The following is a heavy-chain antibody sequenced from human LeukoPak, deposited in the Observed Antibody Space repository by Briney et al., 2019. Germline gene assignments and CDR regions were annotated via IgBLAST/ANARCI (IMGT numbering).Heavy chain of an antibody. CDR2: IYSGGST. V-gene: IGHV3-53*01. CDR3: ASSGSGDNYHYYGMDV. Sequence: GGSLRLSCAASGFTVSSNYMSWVRHAPGKGLEWVSLIYSGGSTYYADSVKGRFTISRDKSKNTLYLQMNSLRAEDTAVYYCASSGSGDNYHYYGMDVWGQGTTVTVSS. J-gene: IGHJ6*02. CDR1: GFTVSSNY. D-gene: IGHD3-10*01.